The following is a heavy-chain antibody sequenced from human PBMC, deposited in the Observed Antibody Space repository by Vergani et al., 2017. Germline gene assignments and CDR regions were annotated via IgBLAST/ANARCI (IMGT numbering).Heavy chain of an antibody. CDR1: GFTFNQYG. J-gene: IGHJ5*02. CDR3: ARDLRLLYNRFDP. Sequence: QVQWVESGGGVVQPGRSLRLSCAASGFTFNQYGMHWVRQAPGKGLEWVAVTWYDGNNKQYADSVKCRFTVSRDNSKSTMYLQMNSLRDEDTGVYYCARDLRLLYNRFDPWGQGTLVTVSS. V-gene: IGHV3-33*01. CDR2: TWYDGNNK. D-gene: IGHD1-14*01.